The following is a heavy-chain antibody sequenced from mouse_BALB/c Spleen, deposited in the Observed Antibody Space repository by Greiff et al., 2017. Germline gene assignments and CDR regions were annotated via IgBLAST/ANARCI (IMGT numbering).Heavy chain of an antibody. CDR1: GYSITSDYA. CDR3: ASGITTEFAY. CDR2: ISYSGST. D-gene: IGHD2-4*01. V-gene: IGHV3-2*02. J-gene: IGHJ3*01. Sequence: EVQGVESGPGLVKPSQSLSLTCTVTGYSITSDYAWNWIRQFPGNKLEWMGYISYSGSTSYNPSLKSRISITRDTSKNQFFLQLNSVTTEDTATYYCASGITTEFAYWGQGTLVTVSA.